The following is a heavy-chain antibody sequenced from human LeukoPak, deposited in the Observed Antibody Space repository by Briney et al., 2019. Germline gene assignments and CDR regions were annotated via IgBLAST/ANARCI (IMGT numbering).Heavy chain of an antibody. CDR1: GFTFSSYG. Sequence: GRSLRLSCAASGFTFSSYGMHRVRRAPGKGLEWVAVISYDGSNKYYADSVKGRFTISRDNSKNTLYLQMNSLRAEDTAVYYCAKDQLERRKLYYFDYWGQGTLVTVSS. J-gene: IGHJ4*02. D-gene: IGHD1-1*01. CDR3: AKDQLERRKLYYFDY. CDR2: ISYDGSNK. V-gene: IGHV3-30*18.